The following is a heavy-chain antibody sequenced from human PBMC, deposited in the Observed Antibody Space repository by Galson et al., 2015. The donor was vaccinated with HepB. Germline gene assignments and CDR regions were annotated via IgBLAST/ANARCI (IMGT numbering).Heavy chain of an antibody. V-gene: IGHV1-69*10. D-gene: IGHD6-13*01. Sequence: SVKVSCKASGGTFSTYAISWVRQAPGQGLEWMGGIIPIRGMTTYAQKFQGGVTITADKSTSTAYLELSSLRSEDTAVYYCARVKGGSGYDHPYSSSWSLDYWGQGTLVTVSS. CDR2: IIPIRGMT. CDR3: ARVKGGSGYDHPYSSSWSLDY. CDR1: GGTFSTYA. J-gene: IGHJ4*02.